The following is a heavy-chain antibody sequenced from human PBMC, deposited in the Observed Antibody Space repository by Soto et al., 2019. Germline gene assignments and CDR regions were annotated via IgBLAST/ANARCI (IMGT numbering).Heavy chain of an antibody. CDR1: GASITSSGYY. J-gene: IGHJ4*02. Sequence: SETLSLTCTLSGASITSSGYYWSWIRLHPGEGLEWIGYIYYRGTTYYNPSLKSPVTISTDTSKKEFSLTLTSVTAADTAVYYCARATESHYFDYWGRGILVTVS. CDR2: IYYRGTT. CDR3: ARATESHYFDY. V-gene: IGHV4-31*01.